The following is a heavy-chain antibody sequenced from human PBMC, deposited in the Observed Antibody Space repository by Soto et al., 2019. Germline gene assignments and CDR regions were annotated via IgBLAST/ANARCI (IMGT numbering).Heavy chain of an antibody. J-gene: IGHJ3*02. Sequence: EVQLVESGGGLVKPGGSLRLSCAASGFTFSSYSMNWVRQAPGKGLEWVSSISSSSSYIYYADSVKGRFTISRDNAKNSLYLQMNSLRAEYTAVYYCARDRVNYGDAFDIWGQGTMVTVSS. CDR2: ISSSSSYI. V-gene: IGHV3-21*01. CDR1: GFTFSSYS. D-gene: IGHD4-17*01. CDR3: ARDRVNYGDAFDI.